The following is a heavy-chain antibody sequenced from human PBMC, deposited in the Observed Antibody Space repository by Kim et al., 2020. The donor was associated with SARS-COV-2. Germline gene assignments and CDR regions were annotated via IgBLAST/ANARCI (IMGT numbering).Heavy chain of an antibody. CDR1: GFTFSSYW. D-gene: IGHD6-19*01. CDR3: GRPDGLYPVAY. CDR2: IRQDGGEK. J-gene: IGHJ4*02. Sequence: GGSLRLSCAASGFTFSSYWMNWVRQAPGKGLEWVANIRQDGGEKYYVDSVKGRFTISRDNAKNALYLQMNSLRVEDTAVYYCGRPDGLYPVAYWGQGILGTVPS. V-gene: IGHV3-7*01.